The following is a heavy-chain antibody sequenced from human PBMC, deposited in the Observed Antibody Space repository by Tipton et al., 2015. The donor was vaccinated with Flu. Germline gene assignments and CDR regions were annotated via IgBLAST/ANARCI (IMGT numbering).Heavy chain of an antibody. Sequence: TLSLTCSVSGDSISNSDYYWNWIRQTPGKGLEWIGNVYYTGTTQYNPSLQSRLSISIDTSKNQFSLILNSVTAADTAIYYCAREGPYVYGMDAWGQGSAVTVSS. D-gene: IGHD3-10*02. CDR3: AREGPYVYGMDA. J-gene: IGHJ6*02. CDR1: GDSISNSDYY. V-gene: IGHV4-30-4*01. CDR2: VYYTGTT.